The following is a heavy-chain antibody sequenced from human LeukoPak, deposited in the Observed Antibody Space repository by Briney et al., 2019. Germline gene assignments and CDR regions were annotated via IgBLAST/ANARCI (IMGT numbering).Heavy chain of an antibody. Sequence: PGGSLRLSSAASGFIFNTYGMSWVRQAPGKGLEWVSAISVSGGSTYYADAVKGRFTISRDNSKNTLYLQLNSLRAEDTAVYYCVSASGTYYVYYFDYWGQGTLVTVSS. V-gene: IGHV3-23*01. D-gene: IGHD1-26*01. CDR2: ISVSGGST. J-gene: IGHJ4*02. CDR3: VSASGTYYVYYFDY. CDR1: GFIFNTYG.